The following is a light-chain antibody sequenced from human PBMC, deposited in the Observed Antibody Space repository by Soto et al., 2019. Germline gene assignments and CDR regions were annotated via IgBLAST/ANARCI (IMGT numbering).Light chain of an antibody. J-gene: IGKJ5*01. CDR3: QQYKSWPPIT. CDR2: GAS. CDR1: QSLNTD. V-gene: IGKV3-15*01. Sequence: TQTPTALSLSPGESSTLCCRPSQSLNTDLAWYQQKTGQDPRLLLYGASTRATGTPTRFSGSGSGTEFTLTISSLQYADSAIYYCQQYKSWPPITFGQGTRLEIK.